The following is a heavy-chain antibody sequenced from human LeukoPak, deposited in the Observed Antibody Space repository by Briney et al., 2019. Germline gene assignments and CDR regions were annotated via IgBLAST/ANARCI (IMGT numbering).Heavy chain of an antibody. Sequence: SETLSLTCAVYGGSFSGYYWSWIRQPPGKGLEWIGEINHSGSTNYNPSLKSRVTISVDTSKNQFSLKLSSVTAADTAVYYCARVNDVHYYDSSGSPFFDYWGQGTLVTVSS. CDR3: ARVNDVHYYDSSGSPFFDY. CDR2: INHSGST. CDR1: GGSFSGYY. D-gene: IGHD3-22*01. V-gene: IGHV4-34*01. J-gene: IGHJ4*02.